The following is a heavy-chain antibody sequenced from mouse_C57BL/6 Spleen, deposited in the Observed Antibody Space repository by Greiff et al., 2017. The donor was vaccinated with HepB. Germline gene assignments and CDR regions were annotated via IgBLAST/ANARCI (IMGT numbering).Heavy chain of an antibody. J-gene: IGHJ3*01. D-gene: IGHD2-1*01. V-gene: IGHV1-74*01. CDR3: AIDGNYEAWFAY. Sequence: VQLQQPGAELVKPGASVKVSCKASGYTFTSYWMHWVKQRPGQGPEWIGRIHPSDSDTNYNQKFKGKATLTVDKSSSTAYMQLSRLTSEDSAVYYCAIDGNYEAWFAYWGQGTLVTVSA. CDR2: IHPSDSDT. CDR1: GYTFTSYW.